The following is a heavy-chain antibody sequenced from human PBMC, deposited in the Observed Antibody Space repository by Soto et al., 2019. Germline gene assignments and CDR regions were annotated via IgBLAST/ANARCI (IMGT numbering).Heavy chain of an antibody. CDR1: GFTFSDYY. V-gene: IGHV3-11*05. Sequence: VQLVESGGGLVQPGGSLRLSCAVSGFTFSDYYMTWIRQAPGKGLEWVSYISSSTSHTNYADSVKGRFTISRDNAKNSLFLQMNSLRAEDTAVYYCARGRGAAADYFDFWGQGTLVTVSA. CDR2: ISSSTSHT. CDR3: ARGRGAAADYFDF. J-gene: IGHJ4*02. D-gene: IGHD6-13*01.